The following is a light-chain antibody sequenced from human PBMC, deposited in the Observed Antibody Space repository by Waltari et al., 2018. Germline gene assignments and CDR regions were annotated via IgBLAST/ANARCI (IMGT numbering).Light chain of an antibody. V-gene: IGLV2-11*01. CDR3: SSYAGSNTYVL. CDR2: DVS. Sequence: QAALTQPPSVSGSPGQSVTISCTGTSSDIGGYNSVSWYQQHPGKAPKLMIYDVSKRPSGVSDRFSGSKSGNTASLTISGLQAEDEADYYCSSYAGSNTYVLFGGGTRLTVL. CDR1: SSDIGGYNS. J-gene: IGLJ2*01.